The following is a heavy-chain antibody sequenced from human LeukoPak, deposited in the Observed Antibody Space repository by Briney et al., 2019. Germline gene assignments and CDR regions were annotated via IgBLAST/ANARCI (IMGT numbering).Heavy chain of an antibody. D-gene: IGHD5-12*01. V-gene: IGHV3-23*01. Sequence: GGSLRLSCSASGFPFSNYGMFWVRQAPGKGLEWVSAISGSGGSTYYADSVKGRFTISRDNSKNTLYLQMNSLRAEDTAVYYCARGPSGYHNTGGQGTLVTVSS. J-gene: IGHJ4*02. CDR3: ARGPSGYHNT. CDR2: ISGSGGST. CDR1: GFPFSNYG.